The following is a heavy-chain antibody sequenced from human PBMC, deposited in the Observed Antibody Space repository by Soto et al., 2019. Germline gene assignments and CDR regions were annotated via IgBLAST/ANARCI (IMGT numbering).Heavy chain of an antibody. Sequence: VQLEESGGGLVQPGGSLRLSCAASGFTFSSYSMNRVRQAPGKGLEWVSYISSSSTIYYADSVKGQFTISRDNAKNSLYLQMNSLRDEDTAVYYCARDMGSRFYYYGMDVWGQGTTVTVSS. CDR1: GFTFSSYS. J-gene: IGHJ6*02. CDR3: ARDMGSRFYYYGMDV. V-gene: IGHV3-48*02. CDR2: ISSSSTI. D-gene: IGHD2-15*01.